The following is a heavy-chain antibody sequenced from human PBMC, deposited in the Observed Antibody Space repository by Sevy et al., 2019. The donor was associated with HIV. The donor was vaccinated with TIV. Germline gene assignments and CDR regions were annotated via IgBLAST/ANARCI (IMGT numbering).Heavy chain of an antibody. V-gene: IGHV3-13*01. CDR1: GFTFSSYD. D-gene: IGHD3-10*01. CDR3: ARGGYGSRSFYPYYYYGMDV. Sequence: GGSLRLSCAASGFTFSSYDMHWVRQATGKGLEWVSSIGSAGDTYYPGAVKGRFTISRENAKNSLYLQGKSLRAGDTAVYYCARGGYGSRSFYPYYYYGMDVWGQRTTVTVSS. J-gene: IGHJ6*02. CDR2: IGSAGDT.